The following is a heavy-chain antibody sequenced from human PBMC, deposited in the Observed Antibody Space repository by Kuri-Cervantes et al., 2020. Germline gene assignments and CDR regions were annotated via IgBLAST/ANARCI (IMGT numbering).Heavy chain of an antibody. CDR1: GFTFSSYA. Sequence: GESLKISCAASGFTFSSYAMSWVRQAPGKGLEWVSAISGSGGSTYYADSVKGRFTISRDNSKNTLFLQMNSLRADDTAVYYCTKDYYDTSGAYWGQGTLVTVSS. CDR2: ISGSGGST. V-gene: IGHV3-23*01. D-gene: IGHD3-22*01. CDR3: TKDYYDTSGAY. J-gene: IGHJ4*02.